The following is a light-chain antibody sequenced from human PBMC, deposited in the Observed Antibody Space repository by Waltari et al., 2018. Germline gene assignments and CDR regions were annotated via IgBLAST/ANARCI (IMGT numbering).Light chain of an antibody. CDR1: QSISSY. CDR3: QQSYSTPFT. CDR2: AAS. Sequence: DIQLTQSPSSLSASVGDRVTITCRASQSISSYLNWYQQKPGKAPKLLIYAASSFQSGVPSSVSGSGSGTDFTLTISSLQPEDFATYYCQQSYSTPFTFGPGTKVDIK. V-gene: IGKV1-39*01. J-gene: IGKJ3*01.